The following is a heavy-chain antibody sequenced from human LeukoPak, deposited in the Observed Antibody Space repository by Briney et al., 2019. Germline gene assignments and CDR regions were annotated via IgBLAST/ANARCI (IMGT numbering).Heavy chain of an antibody. CDR1: GYTFTGYY. CDR2: INPNSGGT. CDR3: ARVAEYYYDSSGYYYFYY. V-gene: IGHV1-2*02. Sequence: GASVKVSCKASGYTFTGYYMHWVRPAPGQGLAWMGWINPNSGGTNYAQKFQGRVTMTRDTSISTAYMELSRLRSDDTAVYYCARVAEYYYDSSGYYYFYYWGQGTLVTVSS. J-gene: IGHJ4*02. D-gene: IGHD3-22*01.